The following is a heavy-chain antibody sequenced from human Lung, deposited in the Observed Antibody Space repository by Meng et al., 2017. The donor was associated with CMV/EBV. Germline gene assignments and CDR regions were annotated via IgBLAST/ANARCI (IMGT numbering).Heavy chain of an antibody. CDR3: VTDDLCSGGDCSVGY. CDR1: GYSLIDLS. Sequence: ASVXVSCKVSGYSLIDLSMQWVRQAPGKGLEWMGGFDPEDGETIYAQQFQGRVTLTEDTSTNTAYMELRSLKSADTAVYYCVTDDLCSGGDCSVGYWGQGVLVTVSS. D-gene: IGHD2-21*02. CDR2: FDPEDGET. V-gene: IGHV1-24*01. J-gene: IGHJ4*02.